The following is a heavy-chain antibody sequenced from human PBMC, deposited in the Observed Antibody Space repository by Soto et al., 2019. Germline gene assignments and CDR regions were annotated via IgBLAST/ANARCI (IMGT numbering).Heavy chain of an antibody. Sequence: EVQLVESGGGLVQPGGSLRLSCAASGFTLSDNWIHWVRRAPGKGLVWVSRINNDGSSVTYADSVKGRFTLSRDNAKNTWFLQMDSLRVEDTAMYYCARAPEQRPFDYWGQGTLVAVSS. V-gene: IGHV3-74*03. J-gene: IGHJ4*02. CDR2: INNDGSSV. D-gene: IGHD6-25*01. CDR1: GFTLSDNW. CDR3: ARAPEQRPFDY.